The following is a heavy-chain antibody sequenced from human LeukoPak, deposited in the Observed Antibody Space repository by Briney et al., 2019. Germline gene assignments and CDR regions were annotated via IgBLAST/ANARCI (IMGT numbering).Heavy chain of an antibody. CDR2: IKSKTDGGTT. Sequence: GGSLRLSCVASGFTFSSYAMSWVRQAPGKGLEWVGRIKSKTDGGTTDYAAPVKGRFTISRDDSKNTLYLQMNSLKTEDTAVYYCTTEYYYGSVDYWGQGTLVTVSS. CDR1: GFTFSSYA. D-gene: IGHD3-10*01. V-gene: IGHV3-15*01. J-gene: IGHJ4*02. CDR3: TTEYYYGSVDY.